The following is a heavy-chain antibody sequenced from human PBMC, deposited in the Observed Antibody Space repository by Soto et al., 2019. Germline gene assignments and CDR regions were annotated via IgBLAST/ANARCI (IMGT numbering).Heavy chain of an antibody. J-gene: IGHJ5*02. CDR2: IYYSGST. CDR1: GGSISSSSYY. V-gene: IGHV4-39*01. Sequence: SETLSLTCTVSGGSISSSSYYWGWIRQPPGKGLGWIGSIYYSGSTYYNPSLKSRVTISVDTSKNQFSLKLSSVTAADTAVYYCARGGHGDENWFDPWGQGTLVTVSS. D-gene: IGHD4-17*01. CDR3: ARGGHGDENWFDP.